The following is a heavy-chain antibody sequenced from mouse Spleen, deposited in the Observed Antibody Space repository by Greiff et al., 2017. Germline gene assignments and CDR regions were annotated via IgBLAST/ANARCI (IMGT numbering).Heavy chain of an antibody. J-gene: IGHJ1*01. CDR2: ISSGGSYT. CDR3: AREDGNYLYWYFDV. CDR1: GFTFSSYA. Sequence: EVKLVESGGGLVKPGGSLKLSCAASGFTFSSYAMSWVRQTPEKRLEWVATISSGGSYTYYPDSVKGRFTISRDNAKNTLYLQMSSLRSEDTAMYYCAREDGNYLYWYFDVWGAGTTVTVSS. V-gene: IGHV5-9-1*01. D-gene: IGHD2-1*01.